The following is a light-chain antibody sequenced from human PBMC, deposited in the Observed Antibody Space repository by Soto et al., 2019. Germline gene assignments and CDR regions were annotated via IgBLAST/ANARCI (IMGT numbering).Light chain of an antibody. CDR3: QQYGSSPPIT. J-gene: IGKJ5*01. V-gene: IGKV3-20*01. CDR2: GAS. CDR1: QSVSSSY. Sequence: EIWLTQSPDPPSLSPGPKTTLSCRVIQSVSSSYLAWYQRKPGQAPRLLIYGASSRATGIPDRFSGSGSGTDFTLTISRLEPEDFAVYYCQQYGSSPPITFGQGTRLEIK.